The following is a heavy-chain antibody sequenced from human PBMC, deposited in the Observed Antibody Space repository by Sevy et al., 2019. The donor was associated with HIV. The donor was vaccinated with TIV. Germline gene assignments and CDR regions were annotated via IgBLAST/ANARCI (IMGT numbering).Heavy chain of an antibody. CDR2: FDPEDGER. J-gene: IGHJ4*02. D-gene: IGHD1-26*01. Sequence: ASVKVSCKVSGYTLNEVFMHWVRQAPGKGLEWMGGFDPEDGERIYAQEFQGRVTLTEDTSTDTAYMELSRLRSEDTAVYYCATGDTIVGGSDPQFDYWGQGTLVTVSS. V-gene: IGHV1-24*01. CDR3: ATGDTIVGGSDPQFDY. CDR1: GYTLNEVF.